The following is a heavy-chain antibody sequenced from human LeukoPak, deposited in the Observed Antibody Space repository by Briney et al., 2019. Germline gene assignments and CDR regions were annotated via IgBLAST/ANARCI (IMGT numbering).Heavy chain of an antibody. CDR2: IYSGGST. V-gene: IGHV3-66*01. Sequence: PGGSLRLSCAASGFTVSSNYKSWVRQAPGKGLEWVSVIYSGGSTYYADSVKGRFTISRDNSKNTLYLQMNSLRAEDTAVYYCARAATPPNWGGFDYCGQGTLVTVSS. CDR3: ARAATPPNWGGFDY. D-gene: IGHD7-27*01. J-gene: IGHJ4*02. CDR1: GFTVSSNY.